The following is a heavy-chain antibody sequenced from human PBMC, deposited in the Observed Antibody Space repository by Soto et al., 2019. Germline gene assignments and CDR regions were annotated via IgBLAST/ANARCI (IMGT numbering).Heavy chain of an antibody. V-gene: IGHV1-69*13. D-gene: IGHD5-12*01. CDR3: ARGEDGYNYWGYFDY. CDR2: IIPIFGTA. CDR1: GGTFSSYA. Sequence: VKVSCKASGGTFSSYAISWVRQAPGQGLEWMGGIIPIFGTANYAQKFQGRVTITADKSTSTAYMELSSLRSEDTAVYYCARGEDGYNYWGYFDYWGQGTLVTVSS. J-gene: IGHJ4*02.